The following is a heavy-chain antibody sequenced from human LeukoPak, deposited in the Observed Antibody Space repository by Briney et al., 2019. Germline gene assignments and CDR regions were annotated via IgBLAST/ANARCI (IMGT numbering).Heavy chain of an antibody. CDR1: GFTFSSFA. D-gene: IGHD6-19*01. J-gene: IGHJ1*01. V-gene: IGHV3-23*01. Sequence: GGSLRLSCAASGFTFSSFAMSWVRQAPGEGLEWVSAISGSGVRTYYADSVKGRFTISRDISKNTLYLQMNSLRVEDTAVYYCARDRLGSTGWYQYFYHWGQGTLVTVSS. CDR2: ISGSGVRT. CDR3: ARDRLGSTGWYQYFYH.